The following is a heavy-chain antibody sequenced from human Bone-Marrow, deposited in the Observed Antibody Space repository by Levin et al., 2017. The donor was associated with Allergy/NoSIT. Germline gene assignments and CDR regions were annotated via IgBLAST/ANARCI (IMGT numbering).Heavy chain of an antibody. CDR1: GYTFTSFD. CDR3: ARGGLGSGYLFDY. CDR2: MYPNSENA. J-gene: IGHJ4*02. V-gene: IGHV1-8*01. Sequence: ASVKVSCTTSGYTFTSFDINWVRQATGQGLEWMGWMYPNSENAGYAQKFQGRVTMTRNTSISTANMELSSLRSEDTAIYYFARGGLGSGYLFDYWGQGTLVTVSS. D-gene: IGHD5-12*01.